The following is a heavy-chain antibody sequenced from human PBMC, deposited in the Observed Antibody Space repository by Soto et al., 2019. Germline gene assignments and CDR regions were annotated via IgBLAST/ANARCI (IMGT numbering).Heavy chain of an antibody. CDR3: ARGRRVYCSSTSCYGAFDI. J-gene: IGHJ3*02. CDR1: GGTFSSYA. CDR2: IIPIFGTA. Sequence: SVKVSCKASGGTFSSYAISWVRQAPGQGLEWMGGIIPIFGTANYAQKFQGRVTITADESTSTAYMELSSLRSEDTAVYYCARGRRVYCSSTSCYGAFDIWGQGTMVTVSS. D-gene: IGHD2-2*01. V-gene: IGHV1-69*13.